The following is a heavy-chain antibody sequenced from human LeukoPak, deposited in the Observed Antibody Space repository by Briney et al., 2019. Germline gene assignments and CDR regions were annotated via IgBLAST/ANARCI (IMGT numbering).Heavy chain of an antibody. Sequence: ASVKVSCKASGYTFTGYYMHWVRQAPGQGLEWMGWINPNSGGTNYAQKFQGRVTMTRDTSISTAYMELSRLRSDDTAVYYCARVSLLLSLGIRAPHDAFDIWGQGTMVTVSS. CDR2: INPNSGGT. CDR3: ARVSLLLSLGIRAPHDAFDI. V-gene: IGHV1-2*02. D-gene: IGHD1-14*01. CDR1: GYTFTGYY. J-gene: IGHJ3*02.